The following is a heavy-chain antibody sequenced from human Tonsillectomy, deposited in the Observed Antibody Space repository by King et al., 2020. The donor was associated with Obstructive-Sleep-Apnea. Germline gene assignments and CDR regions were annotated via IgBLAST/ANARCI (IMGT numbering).Heavy chain of an antibody. CDR3: AKVGSGYYGSGSYSDWFDP. J-gene: IGHJ5*02. V-gene: IGHV3-23*04. CDR2: ISGSGDTT. CDR1: GFSFSSYA. Sequence: VQLVESGGGLVQPGGSLRLSCAASGFSFSSYAMSWVRQAPGKGLEWVSAISGSGDTTHYADSVKGRFTISRDNSKDPLYLQMNSLRAEDTAIYYCAKVGSGYYGSGSYSDWFDPWGQGILVTVSS. D-gene: IGHD3-10*01.